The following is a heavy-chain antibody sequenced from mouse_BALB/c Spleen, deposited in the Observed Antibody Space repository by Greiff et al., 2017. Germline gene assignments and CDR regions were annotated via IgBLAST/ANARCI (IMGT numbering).Heavy chain of an antibody. CDR1: GFTFTSYC. CDR2: ITPGSGST. Sequence: DLVKPGASVKLSCTASGFTFTSYCMNWVNQRPGQGLEWIGRITPGSGSTYYNEMFKGKATMTGDTSSSTAYLQLSSLSSDDTAVYFCARCGNLYYFDYWGQGTTLTVSS. J-gene: IGHJ2*01. D-gene: IGHD2-1*01. CDR3: ARCGNLYYFDY. V-gene: IGHV1S41*01.